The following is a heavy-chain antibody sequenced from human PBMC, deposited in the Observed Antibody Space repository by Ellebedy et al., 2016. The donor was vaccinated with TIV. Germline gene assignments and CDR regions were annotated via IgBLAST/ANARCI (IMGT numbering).Heavy chain of an antibody. CDR3: ARGPLEVTMIVVYDV. CDR1: GFTFSSYA. V-gene: IGHV3-23*01. Sequence: PGGSLRLSCAASGFTFSSYAMASVRQAPGKGLEWVSGISGTAERTYYADSVEGRFTIARDNSKNSLYLQMNSLRAEDTAVYYCARGPLEVTMIVVYDVWGKGTTVTVSS. CDR2: ISGTAERT. J-gene: IGHJ6*04. D-gene: IGHD3-22*01.